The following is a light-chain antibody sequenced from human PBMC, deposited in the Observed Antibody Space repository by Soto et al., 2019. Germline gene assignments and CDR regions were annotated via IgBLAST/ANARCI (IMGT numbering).Light chain of an antibody. CDR2: AAS. Sequence: DIQMTQSPSSLSASVGDRVTITCRASQSISSYLNWYQQKPGKAPKVLIYAASSLQSGIPSRFSGSGSGTDFTLTISSLRSEDVAVYYCQQYDNWPPTFGQGTRLEIK. J-gene: IGKJ5*01. CDR1: QSISSY. CDR3: QQYDNWPPT. V-gene: IGKV1-39*01.